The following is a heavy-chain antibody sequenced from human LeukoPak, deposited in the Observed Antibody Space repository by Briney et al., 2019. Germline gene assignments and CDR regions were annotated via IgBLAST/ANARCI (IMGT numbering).Heavy chain of an antibody. CDR2: IIPIFGTA. CDR1: GATFSSYA. V-gene: IGHV1-69*05. CDR3: ARAPKFRGVIIQAEFDP. Sequence: SVKVSCKASGATFSSYAISWVRQAPGQGLEWMGGIIPIFGTANYAQKFQGRVTITTDESTSTAYMELSSLRSEDTAVYYCARAPKFRGVIIQAEFDPWGQGTLVTVSS. D-gene: IGHD3-10*01. J-gene: IGHJ5*02.